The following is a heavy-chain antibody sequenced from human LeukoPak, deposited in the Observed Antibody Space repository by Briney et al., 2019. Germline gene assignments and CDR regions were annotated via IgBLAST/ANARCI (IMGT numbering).Heavy chain of an antibody. CDR2: ISYDGSNK. Sequence: GRSLRLSCAASGFTFSSYAMHWVRQAPGKGLEWGAVISYDGSNKYYADSVKGRFTISRDNSKNTLYLQMNSLRAEDTAVYYCAGGESPYKGITGTTTPQLYWGQGTLVTVSS. CDR1: GFTFSSYA. V-gene: IGHV3-30*01. D-gene: IGHD1-7*01. J-gene: IGHJ4*02. CDR3: AGGESPYKGITGTTTPQLY.